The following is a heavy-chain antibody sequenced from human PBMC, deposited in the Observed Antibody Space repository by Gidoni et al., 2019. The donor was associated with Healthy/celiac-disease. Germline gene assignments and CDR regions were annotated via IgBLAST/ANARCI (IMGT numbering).Heavy chain of an antibody. J-gene: IGHJ4*02. Sequence: QVQLQESGPGLVKPSETLSITCTVSGYSISSGYYWGWIRQPPGTGLEWIGSIYHSGSTYYNPSLKSRVTISVDTSKNQFSLKLSSVTAADTAVYYCAGPVPSPEYSYGSPDYWGQGTLVTVSS. CDR3: AGPVPSPEYSYGSPDY. D-gene: IGHD5-18*01. V-gene: IGHV4-38-2*02. CDR2: IYHSGST. CDR1: GYSISSGYY.